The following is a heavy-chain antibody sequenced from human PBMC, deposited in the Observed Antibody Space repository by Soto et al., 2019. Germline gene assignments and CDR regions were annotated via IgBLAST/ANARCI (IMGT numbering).Heavy chain of an antibody. CDR3: ARDSVGYDILTGYYSHWFDP. V-gene: IGHV1-69*04. CDR2: IIPILGIA. CDR1: GGTFSSYT. D-gene: IGHD3-9*01. J-gene: IGHJ5*02. Sequence: ASVKVSCKASGGTFSSYTISWVRQAPGQGLEWMGRIIPILGIANYAQKFQGRVTITADKSTSTAYMELSSLRSEDTAVYYCARDSVGYDILTGYYSHWFDPWGQGTLVTVSS.